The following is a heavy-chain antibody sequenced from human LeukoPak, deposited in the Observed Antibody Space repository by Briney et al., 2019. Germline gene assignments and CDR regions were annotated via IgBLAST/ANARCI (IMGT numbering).Heavy chain of an antibody. D-gene: IGHD2-21*01. Sequence: SETLSLTCTVAGDSISSGSHYWGWIRLPPGNGLEWIGSISYSGRTYYTPSLKSRVTMSLDTSKNQFSLRLTSVTAADTAVYYCARQVAVVEPTDPNWFDSWGQGTLVTVSS. CDR1: GDSISSGSHY. CDR3: ARQVAVVEPTDPNWFDS. J-gene: IGHJ5*01. CDR2: ISYSGRT. V-gene: IGHV4-39*07.